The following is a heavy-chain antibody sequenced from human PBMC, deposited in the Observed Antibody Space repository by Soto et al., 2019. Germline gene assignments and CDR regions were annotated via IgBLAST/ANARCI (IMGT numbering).Heavy chain of an antibody. CDR1: GGSISSYY. V-gene: IGHV4-59*01. D-gene: IGHD3-10*01. CDR3: ARVGSGINWFDP. CDR2: IYYSGST. J-gene: IGHJ5*02. Sequence: SETLSLTCTVSGGSISSYYWSWIPQPPGKGLEWIGYIYYSGSTNYNPSLKSRVTISVDTSKNQFSLKLSSVTAADTAVYYCARVGSGINWFDPWGQGTLVTVSS.